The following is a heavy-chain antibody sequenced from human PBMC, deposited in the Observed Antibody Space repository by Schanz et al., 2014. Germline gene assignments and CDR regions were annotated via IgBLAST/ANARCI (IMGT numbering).Heavy chain of an antibody. V-gene: IGHV3-66*03. CDR1: GFTVNTNY. CDR3: AKDHFGHYDSSGCSDCYYYGMDV. J-gene: IGHJ6*02. Sequence: EVQLVESGGGLIQPWGSLRLSCAVSGFTVNTNYMSWVRQAPGKGLEWISSMYINSGSTQYADSVKGRFTISRDNSKNTLFLQVNSLRAEDTAVYYCAKDHFGHYDSSGCSDCYYYGMDVWGQGTTVTVSS. CDR2: MYINSGST. D-gene: IGHD3-22*01.